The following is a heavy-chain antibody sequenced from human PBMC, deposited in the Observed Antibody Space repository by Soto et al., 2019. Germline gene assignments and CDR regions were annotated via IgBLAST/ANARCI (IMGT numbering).Heavy chain of an antibody. CDR2: IDPSDSYT. CDR3: ARHEGIVGAVDNLFAD. D-gene: IGHD1-26*01. CDR1: GYRFTSYW. J-gene: IGHJ5*01. Sequence: GESLKISCKGSGYRFTSYWISWVRQMPGKGLEWMGRIDPSDSYTYYSPSFQGHVTISADKSISTAYLQWSSLKASDTAIYYWARHEGIVGAVDNLFADWGHGTLVTVPS. V-gene: IGHV5-10-1*01.